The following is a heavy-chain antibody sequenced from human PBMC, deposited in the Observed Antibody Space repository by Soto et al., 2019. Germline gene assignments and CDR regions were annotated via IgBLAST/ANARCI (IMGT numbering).Heavy chain of an antibody. D-gene: IGHD2-21*01. Sequence: QGQLVQSGAEVKKSGSSVKVSCKDTGGLFSSYAVSWLRQAPGQGLEWMGGIIPVFDTVYYAQKFQGRVTITADESTHTAYMEVSSLRSEDTAMYYCARGGSGDVWFNEFWGQGTLVTVSS. CDR2: IIPVFDTV. J-gene: IGHJ1*01. CDR3: ARGGSGDVWFNEF. V-gene: IGHV1-69*01. CDR1: GGLFSSYA.